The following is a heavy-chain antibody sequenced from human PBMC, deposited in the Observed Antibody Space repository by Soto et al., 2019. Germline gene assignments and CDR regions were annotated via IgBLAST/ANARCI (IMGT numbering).Heavy chain of an antibody. CDR2: VSNDGNKK. CDR1: GIVLSSYA. J-gene: IGHJ1*01. D-gene: IGHD6-13*01. V-gene: IGHV3-30-3*01. CDR3: ARGGTIAASGTGSFLR. Sequence: PGGSLRLSCAASGIVLSSYAMHWIRQAPGKGLEWVAVVSNDGNKKLYTDAVKGRFTISRDNSESTLYLEMNSLTPEDTAVYYCARGGTIAASGTGSFLRWGQGTLVTVSS.